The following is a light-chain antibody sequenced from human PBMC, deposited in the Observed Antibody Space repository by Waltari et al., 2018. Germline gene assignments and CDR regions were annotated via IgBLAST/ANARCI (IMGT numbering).Light chain of an antibody. CDR3: SSYAGVSTLVV. CDR2: EVN. J-gene: IGLJ2*01. CDR1: SSDVGRHDL. Sequence: QSVLTQPASVSGSPGQSITISCTGTSSDVGRHDLVSWYQQHPGKATKVIIYEVNKLSSGVSTRFSRPQSGTTASLPISWLHSEYVGEFHCSSYAGVSTLVVFCGGTPLTVL. V-gene: IGLV2-23*02.